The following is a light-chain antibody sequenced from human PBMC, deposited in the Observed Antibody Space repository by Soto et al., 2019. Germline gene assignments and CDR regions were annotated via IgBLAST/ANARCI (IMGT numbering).Light chain of an antibody. Sequence: DIQLTQSPSFLSASVGDRVTITCRASQGISTSLAWYQQKPGKAPKLLTYAASTLQTGVPSRFSGSGSGTEFTLTISSLQAEDFATYHCQQVNSYPITFGQGTRLEIK. J-gene: IGKJ5*01. CDR2: AAS. CDR3: QQVNSYPIT. CDR1: QGISTS. V-gene: IGKV1-9*01.